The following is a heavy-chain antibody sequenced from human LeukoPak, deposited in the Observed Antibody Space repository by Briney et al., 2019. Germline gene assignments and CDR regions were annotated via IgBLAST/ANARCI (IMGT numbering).Heavy chain of an antibody. D-gene: IGHD3-9*01. CDR1: GFTFDDYG. Sequence: SGGSLRLSCAASGFTFDDYGMSWVRQAPGKGLEWVSGINWNGGSTGYADSVKGRFTISRDNAKNSLYLQMNSLRAEDTAVYYCARGADTGYSNDYWGQGTLVTVSS. V-gene: IGHV3-20*04. CDR2: INWNGGST. CDR3: ARGADTGYSNDY. J-gene: IGHJ4*02.